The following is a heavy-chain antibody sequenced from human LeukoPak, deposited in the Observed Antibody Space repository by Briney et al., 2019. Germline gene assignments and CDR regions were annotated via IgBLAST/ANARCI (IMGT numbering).Heavy chain of an antibody. CDR1: GYTFIDYF. CDR2: INPKSGGA. V-gene: IGHV1-2*02. CDR3: ARALRTDILTTDY. J-gene: IGHJ4*02. Sequence: ASVKVSCKAPGYTFIDYFVHWVRQASGQGLEWMGWINPKSGGANYAQNFQGRVSMTRDTSISAAYLEVSGLRSDDTAVYYCARALRTDILTTDYWGQGTLVTVSS. D-gene: IGHD3-9*01.